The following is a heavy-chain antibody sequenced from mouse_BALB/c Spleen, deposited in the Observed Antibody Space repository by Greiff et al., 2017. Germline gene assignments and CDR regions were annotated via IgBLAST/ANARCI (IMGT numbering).Heavy chain of an antibody. CDR3: ARDGGKGAMDY. CDR1: GFTFSDYG. V-gene: IGHV5-15*02. D-gene: IGHD2-1*01. Sequence: EVKLVESGGGLVQPGGSRKLSCAASGFTFSDYGMAWVRQAPGKGPEWVAFISNLAYSIYYADTVTGRFTISRENAKNTLYLEMSSLRSEDTAMYYCARDGGKGAMDYWGQGTSVTVSS. CDR2: ISNLAYSI. J-gene: IGHJ4*01.